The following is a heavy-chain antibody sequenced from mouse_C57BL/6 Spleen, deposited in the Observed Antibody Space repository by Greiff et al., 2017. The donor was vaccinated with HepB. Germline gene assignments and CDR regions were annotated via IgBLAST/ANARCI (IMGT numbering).Heavy chain of an antibody. CDR2: IYPSDSET. V-gene: IGHV1-61*01. J-gene: IGHJ2*01. CDR3: ARGGLTTVVATDY. CDR1: GYTFTSYW. D-gene: IGHD1-1*01. Sequence: QVQLQQPGAELVRPGSSVKLSCKASGYTFTSYWMDWVKQRPGQGLEWIGNIYPSDSETHYNQKFKDKATLTVDKSSSTAYMQLSSLTSEDSAVYYCARGGLTTVVATDYWGQGTTLTGSS.